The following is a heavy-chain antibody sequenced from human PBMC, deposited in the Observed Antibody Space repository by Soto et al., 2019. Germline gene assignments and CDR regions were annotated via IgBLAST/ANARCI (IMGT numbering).Heavy chain of an antibody. V-gene: IGHV4-34*01. CDR3: ARGAKRGHDYWFDP. D-gene: IGHD5-12*01. Sequence: TLSLTCAVYGGSFSGYYWTWIRQPPGTGLEWIGEINHSGSTNYNPSLKSRVTISVDTSKNQFSLKLTSVTAADTAVYYCARGAKRGHDYWFDPWGQGTLVTVSS. CDR1: GGSFSGYY. CDR2: INHSGST. J-gene: IGHJ5*02.